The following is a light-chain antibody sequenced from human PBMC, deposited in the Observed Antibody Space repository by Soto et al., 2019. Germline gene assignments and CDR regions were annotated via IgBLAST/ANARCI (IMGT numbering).Light chain of an antibody. CDR2: AAS. CDR1: QSISSY. J-gene: IGKJ2*02. Sequence: DIQMTQSPSSLPASVGDRVTITCRASQSISSYLNWYQQKPGKAPKLLIYAASSLQSGVPSRFSGSGSGTDFTLTISSLQPEDFATYYCQQSYSTPCTFGQGTKVDIK. V-gene: IGKV1-39*01. CDR3: QQSYSTPCT.